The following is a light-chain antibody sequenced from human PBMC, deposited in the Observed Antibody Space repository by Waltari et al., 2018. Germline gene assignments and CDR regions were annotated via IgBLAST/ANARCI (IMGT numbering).Light chain of an antibody. J-gene: IGKJ5*01. V-gene: IGKV3-20*01. Sequence: EIVLTQSPATLSLSPGERATLSCRASQSISSTHVAWYQKKAGQAPRLLIYGASDRASGIPDRFSGSGSGTDFTLTISRLEPEDFAVYFCHQSGNSPSFGQGTRLEIK. CDR3: HQSGNSPS. CDR2: GAS. CDR1: QSISSTH.